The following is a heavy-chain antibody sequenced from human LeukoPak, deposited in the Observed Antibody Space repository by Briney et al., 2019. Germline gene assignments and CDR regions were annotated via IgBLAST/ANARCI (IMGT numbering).Heavy chain of an antibody. CDR1: GYTFTSYG. V-gene: IGHV1-18*01. CDR2: ISAYNGNT. J-gene: IGHJ4*02. CDR3: ARDVGTMVRGVIRFDY. Sequence: GASVTVSCKASGYTFTSYGISWVRQAPGQGLEWMGWISAYNGNTNYAQKLQGRVTMTTDTSTSTAYMELRSLRSDDTAVYYCARDVGTMVRGVIRFDYWGQGTLVTVSS. D-gene: IGHD3-10*01.